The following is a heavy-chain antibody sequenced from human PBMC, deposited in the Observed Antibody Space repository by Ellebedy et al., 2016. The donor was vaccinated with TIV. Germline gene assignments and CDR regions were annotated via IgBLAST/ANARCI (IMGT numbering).Heavy chain of an antibody. CDR1: GYTFTSYG. V-gene: IGHV1-2*04. CDR3: ARCPSPSVAGTGYYYYGMDV. J-gene: IGHJ6*02. D-gene: IGHD6-19*01. CDR2: INPNSGGT. Sequence: ASVKVSXKASGYTFTSYGISWVRQAPGQGLEWMGWINPNSGGTNYAQKFQGWVTMTRDTSISTAYMELSRLRSDDTAVYYCARCPSPSVAGTGYYYYGMDVWGQGTTVTVSS.